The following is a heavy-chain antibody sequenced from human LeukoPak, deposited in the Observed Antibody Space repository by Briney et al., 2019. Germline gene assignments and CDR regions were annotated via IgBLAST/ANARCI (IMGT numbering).Heavy chain of an antibody. V-gene: IGHV3-7*01. CDR2: IKEDGSEK. CDR1: GFIVSRYW. Sequence: GGSLRLSCAASGFIVSRYWMSWVRQAPGKGLEWMADIKEDGSEKHCVDSVKGRFTISRDNAENSLYLQMNSLRAEDTAIYYCARDLGVCSGGTCYSVYDYWGQGTLVTVSS. D-gene: IGHD2-15*01. CDR3: ARDLGVCSGGTCYSVYDY. J-gene: IGHJ4*02.